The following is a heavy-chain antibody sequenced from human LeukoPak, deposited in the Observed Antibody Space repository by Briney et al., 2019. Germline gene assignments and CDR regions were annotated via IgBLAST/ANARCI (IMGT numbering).Heavy chain of an antibody. D-gene: IGHD6-6*01. CDR1: GFTFSSYS. V-gene: IGHV3-21*01. Sequence: GGSLRLSCAASGFTFSSYSMNWVRQAPGKGLEWVSSISSSSSYIYYADSVKGRFTISRDNAKNSLYLQMNSLRAEDTAVYYCAGSRTYSSSLYYDYWGQGTLVTVSS. J-gene: IGHJ4*02. CDR3: AGSRTYSSSLYYDY. CDR2: ISSSSSYI.